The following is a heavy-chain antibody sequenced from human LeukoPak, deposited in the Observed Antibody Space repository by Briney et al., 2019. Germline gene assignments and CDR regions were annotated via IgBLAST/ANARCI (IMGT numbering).Heavy chain of an antibody. Sequence: ASVKVSCKASGHTFTGYYMHWVRQAPGQGLEWMGWINPNSGGTNYAQKFQGRVTMTRDTSISTAYMELSRLRSDDTAVYYCARDLGVAVAGTGWFDPWGQGTLVTVSS. CDR3: ARDLGVAVAGTGWFDP. CDR2: INPNSGGT. D-gene: IGHD6-19*01. V-gene: IGHV1-2*02. CDR1: GHTFTGYY. J-gene: IGHJ5*02.